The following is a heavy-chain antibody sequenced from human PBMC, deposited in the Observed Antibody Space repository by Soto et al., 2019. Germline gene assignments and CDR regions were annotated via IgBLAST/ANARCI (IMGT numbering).Heavy chain of an antibody. CDR2: IIPILGIA. CDR1: GGTFSSYT. J-gene: IGHJ5*02. CDR3: ARGGRQLERRGWFDP. D-gene: IGHD1-1*01. Sequence: QVQLVQSGAEVKKPGSSVKVSCKASGGTFSSYTISWVRQAPGQGLEWMGRIIPILGIANYAQKFQGRVTITAEKSTSTAYMELSSLRSEDTAVYYCARGGRQLERRGWFDPWGQGTLVTVSS. V-gene: IGHV1-69*02.